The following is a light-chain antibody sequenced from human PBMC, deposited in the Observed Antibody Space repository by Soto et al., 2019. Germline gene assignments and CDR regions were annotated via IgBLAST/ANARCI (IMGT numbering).Light chain of an antibody. V-gene: IGKV2-28*01. CDR3: MQTLESRT. CDR2: LGC. Sequence: IVMTQSPLSLPVTPGEPASISCRSSQSLLHSNGYNYLDWYLQKPGQSPQLLIYLGCNRAPGVPDRFSGTGSGTDFTLKISRVEAEDVGVYYCMQTLESRTFGQGTKVDIK. CDR1: QSLLHSNGYNY. J-gene: IGKJ1*01.